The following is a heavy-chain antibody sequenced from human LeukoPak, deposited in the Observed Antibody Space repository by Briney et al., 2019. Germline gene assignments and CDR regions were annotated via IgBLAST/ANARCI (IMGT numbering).Heavy chain of an antibody. J-gene: IGHJ4*02. D-gene: IGHD6-13*01. CDR1: GFTFSSYA. V-gene: IGHV3-23*01. Sequence: GGSLRLSCAASGFTFSSYAMSWFRQAPGMGLEWVSGISANGGSTYYADSVKGRFSISRDNSKKTLYLQMNSLRADDTAIYYCAKGPASTWYKSYFDCWGQGTLVTVSS. CDR2: ISANGGST. CDR3: AKGPASTWYKSYFDC.